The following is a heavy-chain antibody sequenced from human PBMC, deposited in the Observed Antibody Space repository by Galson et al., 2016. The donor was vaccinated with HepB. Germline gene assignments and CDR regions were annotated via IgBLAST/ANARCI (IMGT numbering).Heavy chain of an antibody. V-gene: IGHV1-3*01. Sequence: SVKVSCKASGYNITNFPINWVRQAPGQSLEWMGWINAANGDTKYSQKFQGRVTVTRDTSANKVYMQVGSLRSEDTALYYCARTYYDVLTGYYLDYWGQGTLVTVSS. D-gene: IGHD3-9*01. CDR1: GYNITNFP. CDR2: INAANGDT. J-gene: IGHJ4*02. CDR3: ARTYYDVLTGYYLDY.